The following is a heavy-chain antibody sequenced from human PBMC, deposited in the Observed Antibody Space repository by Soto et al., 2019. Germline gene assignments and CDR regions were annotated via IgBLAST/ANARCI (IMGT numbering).Heavy chain of an antibody. V-gene: IGHV3-30-3*01. CDR3: ASLIVVVPAAIGGVRYAFDI. Sequence: QVQLVESGGGVVQPGRSLRLSCAASGFTFSSYAMHWVRQAPGKGLEWVAVISYDGSNKYYADSVKGRFTISRDNSKNTLYLQMNGLRSEDTAVYYCASLIVVVPAAIGGVRYAFDIWGQGTMVTVSS. D-gene: IGHD2-2*01. J-gene: IGHJ3*02. CDR1: GFTFSSYA. CDR2: ISYDGSNK.